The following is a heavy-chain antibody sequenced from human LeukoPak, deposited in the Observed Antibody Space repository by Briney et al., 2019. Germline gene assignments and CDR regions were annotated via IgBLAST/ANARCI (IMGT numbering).Heavy chain of an antibody. CDR2: IKQDGGEK. D-gene: IGHD4-23*01. CDR3: ARDLWTTVVTPELGY. Sequence: PGGSLRLSCVASGLTFSSYWMSWVRQAPGKGLEWVANIKQDGGEKYYVDSVKGRFTISRDNSKNTLYLQMNSLRAEDTAVYYCARDLWTTVVTPELGYWGQGTLVTVSS. CDR1: GLTFSSYW. J-gene: IGHJ4*02. V-gene: IGHV3-7*01.